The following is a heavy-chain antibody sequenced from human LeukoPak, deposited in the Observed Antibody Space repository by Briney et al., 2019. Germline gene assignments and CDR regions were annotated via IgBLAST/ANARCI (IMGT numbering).Heavy chain of an antibody. J-gene: IGHJ6*02. CDR2: IKQDGSEK. V-gene: IGHV3-7*01. CDR1: GFTFSSYW. Sequence: GGSLRLSCAASGFTFSSYWMSWVRQAPGKGLEWVANIKQDGSEKYYVDSVKGQFTISRDNAKNSLYLQMNSLRAEDTAVYYCARDHGSSGYYYYGMDVWGQGTTVTVSS. CDR3: ARDHGSSGYYYYGMDV. D-gene: IGHD3-22*01.